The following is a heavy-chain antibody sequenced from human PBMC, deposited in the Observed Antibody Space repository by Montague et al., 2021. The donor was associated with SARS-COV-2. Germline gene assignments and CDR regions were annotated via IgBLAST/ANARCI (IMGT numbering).Heavy chain of an antibody. Sequence: SLRLSCAASGFSFKNYGIHWVRQATGKGLEWVSAIGPPGDTYYACSVKGRFSISREDAKNSLYLQMDSLRAEDTAVYYCARETPVAGTNFYGMDVWGLGTTVTVSS. V-gene: IGHV3-13*01. CDR1: GFSFKNYG. CDR3: ARETPVAGTNFYGMDV. CDR2: IGPPGDT. D-gene: IGHD6-19*01. J-gene: IGHJ6*02.